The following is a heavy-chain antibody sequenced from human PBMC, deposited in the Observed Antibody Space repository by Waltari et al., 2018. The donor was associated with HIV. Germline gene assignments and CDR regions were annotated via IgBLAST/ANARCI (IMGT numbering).Heavy chain of an antibody. D-gene: IGHD6-13*01. V-gene: IGHV4-34*02. J-gene: IGHJ5*02. CDR3: AKGHDFREQDLVGGFDA. Sequence: QLHLQQWCAGLLQPSATLSLTCAVSGWAFSDDYWNLIRHPPGKGREWIGEVKHSGSTNYNPSLQSRVTISVDTSKNQFSLRLRSMTAGDTAVYYCAKGHDFREQDLVGGFDAWGQGTLVTVSP. CDR2: VKHSGST. CDR1: GWAFSDDY.